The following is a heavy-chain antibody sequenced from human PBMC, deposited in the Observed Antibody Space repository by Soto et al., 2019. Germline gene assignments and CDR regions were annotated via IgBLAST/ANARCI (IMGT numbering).Heavy chain of an antibody. V-gene: IGHV4-30-4*01. CDR1: GGSISSGNYY. CDR3: ATMGTPATGLYYFDN. D-gene: IGHD1-7*01. CDR2: MSYSGST. Sequence: PSETLSLTCPFSGGSISSGNYYWSWIRQPPGKGLEWIGFMSYSGSTSYNASLKSRVTISVDTSKSQFSLNLSFVTAADTAVYYCATMGTPATGLYYFDNWGQGTLVTVPQ. J-gene: IGHJ4*02.